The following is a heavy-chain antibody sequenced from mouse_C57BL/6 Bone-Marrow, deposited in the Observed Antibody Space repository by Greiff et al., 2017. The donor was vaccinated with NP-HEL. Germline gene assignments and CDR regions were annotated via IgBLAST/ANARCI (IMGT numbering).Heavy chain of an antibody. CDR3: TKDGQAWFAY. J-gene: IGHJ3*01. CDR2: IDPENGDT. CDR1: GFNIKDDY. Sequence: VQLQPSGAELVRPGASVKLSCTASGFNIKDDYMHWVKQRPEQGLEWIGWIDPENGDTEYASKFQGKATITADTYSNTAYLQLSSLTSEDTAVYYCTKDGQAWFAYWGQGTLVTVSA. V-gene: IGHV14-4*01. D-gene: IGHD2-3*01.